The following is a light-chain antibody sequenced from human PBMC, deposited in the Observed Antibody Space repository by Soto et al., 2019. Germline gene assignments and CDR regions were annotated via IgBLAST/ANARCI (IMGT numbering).Light chain of an antibody. CDR1: QRISSH. CDR2: DAS. J-gene: IGKJ4*01. V-gene: IGKV3-11*01. CDR3: QQRSNWPLT. Sequence: EIVLTQSPATLSLSPGERATLSCRASQRISSHSAWYQQKPGQAPRLLIYDASNRAPGIPARFSGSGSGTDFTLTISSLEPEDFAVYYCQQRSNWPLTFGGGTKVEIK.